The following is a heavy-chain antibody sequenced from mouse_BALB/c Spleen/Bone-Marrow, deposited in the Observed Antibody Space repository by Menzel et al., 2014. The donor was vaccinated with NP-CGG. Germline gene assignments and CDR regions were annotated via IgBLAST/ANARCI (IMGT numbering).Heavy chain of an antibody. D-gene: IGHD1-1*01. Sequence: EVMLVESGGGLVKPGGSLKLSCAASGFTFSSYTMSWVRQTPEKRLEWVATISSGGSYTYYPDSEKGRFTISRDNAKNTLYLQMSSLKSEDTAMYYCTRDPFYYGSSYAMDYWGQGTSVTVSS. CDR3: TRDPFYYGSSYAMDY. CDR2: ISSGGSYT. V-gene: IGHV5-6-4*01. J-gene: IGHJ4*01. CDR1: GFTFSSYT.